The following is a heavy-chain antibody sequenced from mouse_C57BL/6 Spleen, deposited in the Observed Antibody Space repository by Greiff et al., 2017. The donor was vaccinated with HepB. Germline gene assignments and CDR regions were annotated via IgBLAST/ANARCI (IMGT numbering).Heavy chain of an antibody. V-gene: IGHV1-63*01. Sequence: QVQLQQSGAELVRPGTSVKMSCKASGYTFTNYWIGWAKQRPGHGLEWIGDIYPGGGYTNYNEKFKGKATLTADKSSSTAYMQFSSLTSEDSAIYYCARLVENAMDYWGQGTSVTVSS. CDR1: GYTFTNYW. CDR2: IYPGGGYT. CDR3: ARLVENAMDY. J-gene: IGHJ4*01. D-gene: IGHD1-1*01.